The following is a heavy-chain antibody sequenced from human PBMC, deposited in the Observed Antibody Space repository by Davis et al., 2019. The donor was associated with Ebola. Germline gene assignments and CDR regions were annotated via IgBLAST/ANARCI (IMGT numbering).Heavy chain of an antibody. CDR1: GFTFSDFS. CDR3: VRDYIFAFDL. V-gene: IGHV3-48*02. Sequence: GESLKISCAASGFTFSDFSMNWVRQAPGEALEWISYITTGSNAIHYADSVKGRFTVSRDNFKNSLFLQMNSLRDEDSAVYYCVRDYIFAFDLWGQGAQVTVSS. CDR2: ITTGSNAI. J-gene: IGHJ5*02.